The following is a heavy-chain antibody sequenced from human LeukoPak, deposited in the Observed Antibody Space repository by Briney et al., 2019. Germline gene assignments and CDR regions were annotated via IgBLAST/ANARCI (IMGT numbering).Heavy chain of an antibody. CDR3: ARDTGVRGVIWI. D-gene: IGHD3-10*01. CDR1: GGSFSGYY. Sequence: SETLSLTCAVYGGSFSGYYWSWIRQPPGKGLEWIGEINHSGSTNYNPSLKSRVTISVDTSKNQFSLKLSSVTAADTAVYYCARDTGVRGVIWIWGQGTMVTVSS. CDR2: INHSGST. V-gene: IGHV4-34*01. J-gene: IGHJ3*02.